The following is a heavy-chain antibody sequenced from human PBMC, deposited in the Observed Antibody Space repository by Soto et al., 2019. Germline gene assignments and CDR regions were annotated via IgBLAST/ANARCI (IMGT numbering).Heavy chain of an antibody. V-gene: IGHV3-33*01. CDR3: ARSGDGYYDSSGYPKAFDI. CDR2: IWYDGSNK. CDR1: GFTFSSYG. D-gene: IGHD3-22*01. J-gene: IGHJ3*02. Sequence: PGGSLRLSCAASGFTFSSYGMNWVRQAPGKGLEWVAVIWYDGSNKYYADSVKGRFTISRDNSKNTLYLQMNSLRAEDTAVYYCARSGDGYYDSSGYPKAFDIWGQGTMVTVSS.